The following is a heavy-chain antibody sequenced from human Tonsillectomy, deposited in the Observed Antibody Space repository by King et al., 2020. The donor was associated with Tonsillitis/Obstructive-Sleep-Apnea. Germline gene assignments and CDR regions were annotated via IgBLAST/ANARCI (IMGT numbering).Heavy chain of an antibody. D-gene: IGHD3-10*01. J-gene: IGHJ3*01. CDR2: IYYSGIT. Sequence: VQLQESGPGLVKPSETLSLTCTVSGDSISSYYWSWIRQPPGKGLEWIGYIYYSGITKYNPSLKSRVTISVDTSKNQFSLKLSSVTAADTAVYYCARSLSTYYYGSGSYALWGQGTMVTVSS. CDR1: GDSISSYY. CDR3: ARSLSTYYYGSGSYAL. V-gene: IGHV4-59*01.